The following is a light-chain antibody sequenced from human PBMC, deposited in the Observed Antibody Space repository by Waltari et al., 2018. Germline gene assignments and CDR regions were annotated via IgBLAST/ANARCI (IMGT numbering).Light chain of an antibody. CDR2: EVS. CDR3: MQALQAPYT. V-gene: IGKV2-28*01. Sequence: DIVMTQSPLSLPVTPGEPASISCRFSQRLVFSDGNNYLDWYQQKLGQSPQLLVYEVSKRASGVPDRFSGSGSGTDFTLKISRVEAEDVGVYYCMQALQAPYTFGQGTKLEIK. CDR1: QRLVFSDGNNY. J-gene: IGKJ2*01.